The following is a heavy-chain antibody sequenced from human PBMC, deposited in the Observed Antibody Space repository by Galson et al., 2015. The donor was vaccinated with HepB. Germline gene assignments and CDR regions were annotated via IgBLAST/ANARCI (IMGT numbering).Heavy chain of an antibody. CDR1: GFTFSNAW. J-gene: IGHJ5*02. CDR3: TTGPGAGDYNWFDP. D-gene: IGHD2-21*01. V-gene: IGHV3-15*01. Sequence: SLRLSCAASGFTFSNAWMSWVRQAPGKGLEWVGRIKSKTDGGTTDYAAPVKGRFTISRDDSKNTLYLQMNSLKTEDTAVYYCTTGPGAGDYNWFDPWGQGTLVTVSS. CDR2: IKSKTDGGTT.